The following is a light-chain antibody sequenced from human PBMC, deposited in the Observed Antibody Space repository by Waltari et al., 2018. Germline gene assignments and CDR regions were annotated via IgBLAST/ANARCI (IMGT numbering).Light chain of an antibody. CDR2: KVS. CDR1: QSLLYRDGNTY. V-gene: IGKV2-30*01. Sequence: DVVMTQSPLSLPVILGQPASISCRSSQSLLYRDGNTYLNLIQQRPGQSPRRLIYKVSNRDSGVPDRFSGSGEGYDLKMKISSVEAEDVGVYYCMQGTRWPGTSGQGTRMEIK. J-gene: IGKJ2*01. CDR3: MQGTRWPGT.